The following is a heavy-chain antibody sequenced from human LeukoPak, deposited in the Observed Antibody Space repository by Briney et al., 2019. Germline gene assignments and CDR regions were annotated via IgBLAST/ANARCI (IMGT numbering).Heavy chain of an antibody. J-gene: IGHJ4*02. Sequence: SETLSLTCAVSGYSISSGYYWGWIRQPPGKGLEWIGSIYHSGSTYYNPSLKSRVTISVDTSKSQFSLKLSSVTAADTAVYYCARMAYSGSYYFDYWGQGTLVTVSS. CDR3: ARMAYSGSYYFDY. CDR1: GYSISSGYY. V-gene: IGHV4-38-2*01. CDR2: IYHSGST. D-gene: IGHD1-26*01.